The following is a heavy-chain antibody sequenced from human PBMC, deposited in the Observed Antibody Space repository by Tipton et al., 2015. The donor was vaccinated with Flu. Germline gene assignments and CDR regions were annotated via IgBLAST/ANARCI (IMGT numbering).Heavy chain of an antibody. CDR3: ARHTGDSVRGVIDY. D-gene: IGHD3-10*02. Sequence: GLVKPSETLSLTCAVSGDSIRSSNYYWGWIRQPPGKGLEWIGNIFHSGNTYRNPSLKSRVTISVDTSKNQFSLKLSSVTAADTAVYYCARHTGDSVRGVIDYWGQGTLVTVSS. CDR1: GDSIRSSNYY. V-gene: IGHV4-39*01. CDR2: IFHSGNT. J-gene: IGHJ4*02.